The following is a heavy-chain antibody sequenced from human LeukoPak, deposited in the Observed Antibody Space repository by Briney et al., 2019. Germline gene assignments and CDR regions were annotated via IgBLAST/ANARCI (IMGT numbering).Heavy chain of an antibody. CDR2: IWSDGSNK. CDR1: GFTFSSYG. V-gene: IGHV3-33*01. Sequence: GGSLRLSCAASGFTFSSYGMHWVRQTPGKGLEWVAVIWSDGSNKYYADSVKGRFTISRDNSKNTLYLQMNSLRAEDTAAYYCARGSGSFSGGFDYWGQGTLVTVSS. D-gene: IGHD1-26*01. J-gene: IGHJ4*02. CDR3: ARGSGSFSGGFDY.